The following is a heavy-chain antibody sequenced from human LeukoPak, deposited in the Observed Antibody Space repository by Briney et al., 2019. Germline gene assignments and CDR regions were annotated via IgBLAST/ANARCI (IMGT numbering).Heavy chain of an antibody. CDR3: ACQTSNWFDY. CDR2: ISNSGST. CDR1: GGSISSYY. D-gene: IGHD6-13*01. J-gene: IGHJ4*02. Sequence: SETLSLTCTVSGGSISSYYWSWIRQPPGKGLEWIGYISNSGSTIYNPSLKSRVNISVDTSKNQLSLKLSSVTAADTAVYYCACQTSNWFDYWGQGTLVTVSS. V-gene: IGHV4-59*01.